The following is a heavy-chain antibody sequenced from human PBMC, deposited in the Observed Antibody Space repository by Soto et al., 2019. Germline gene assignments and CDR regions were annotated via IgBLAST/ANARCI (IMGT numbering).Heavy chain of an antibody. D-gene: IGHD3-9*01. CDR1: GFTFSSYG. CDR2: ISGSGGST. V-gene: IGHV3-23*01. CDR3: AKDLVFRYFYLLPQYFDY. Sequence: PGGSLRLSCAASGFTFSSYGMHWVRQAPGKGLEWVSAISGSGGSTYYADSVKGRFTISRDNSKNTLYLQMNSLRAEDTAVYYCAKDLVFRYFYLLPQYFDYWGQGTLVTVSS. J-gene: IGHJ4*02.